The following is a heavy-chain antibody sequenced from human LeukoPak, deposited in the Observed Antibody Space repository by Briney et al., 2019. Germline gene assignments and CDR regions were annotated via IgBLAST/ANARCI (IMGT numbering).Heavy chain of an antibody. CDR1: GGSISTYY. V-gene: IGHV4-59*01. J-gene: IGHJ4*02. CDR2: IYHSGST. D-gene: IGHD5-12*01. Sequence: SETLSLTCTLSGGSISTYYWSWIRQPPGKGLEWIGYIYHSGSTNYNPSLMSRVTIAVYTSKNQLSLKLSSVTAADTAVYYCSRGGGYASPIDYWGQGTLVTVSS. CDR3: SRGGGYASPIDY.